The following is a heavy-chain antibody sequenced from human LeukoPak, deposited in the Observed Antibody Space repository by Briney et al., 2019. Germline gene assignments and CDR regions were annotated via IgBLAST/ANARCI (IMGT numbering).Heavy chain of an antibody. V-gene: IGHV3-23*01. J-gene: IGHJ3*02. Sequence: PGGSLRLSCAASGFTFSSYAMSWVRQAPGKGLEWVSAISGSGGSTYYADSVKGRFTISRDNSKNTLYLQMNSLRAEGTAVYYCAKSIRGLLWFGEPAFDAFDIWGQGTMVTVSS. CDR3: AKSIRGLLWFGEPAFDAFDI. CDR1: GFTFSSYA. D-gene: IGHD3-10*01. CDR2: ISGSGGST.